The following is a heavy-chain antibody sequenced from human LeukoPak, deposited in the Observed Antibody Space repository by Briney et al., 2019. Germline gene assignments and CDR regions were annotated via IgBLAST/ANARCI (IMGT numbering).Heavy chain of an antibody. CDR3: ARARASGRSGFDY. D-gene: IGHD2-15*01. Sequence: GGSLRLSCVASGLTVSSYSMNWVRQAPGKGLEWASYISSSSTIYYADSVKGRFTISRDNAKNSLDLQMNSLRDEDTAVYYCARARASGRSGFDYWGQGTLVTVSS. J-gene: IGHJ4*02. CDR1: GLTVSSYS. CDR2: ISSSSTI. V-gene: IGHV3-48*02.